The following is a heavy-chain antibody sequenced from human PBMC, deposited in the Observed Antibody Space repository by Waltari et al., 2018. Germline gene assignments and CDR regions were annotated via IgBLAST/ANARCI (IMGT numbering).Heavy chain of an antibody. CDR2: ISSSSSYI. CDR1: GFTFSSYS. Sequence: EVQLVESGGGLVKPGGSLRLSCAASGFTFSSYSMNWVRQAPGKGLEWVSSISSSSSYIYYADSVKGRFTISRDNAKNSLYLQMNSLRAEDTAVYYCARDFQVRAPDWGQGTLDTVSS. CDR3: ARDFQVRAPD. V-gene: IGHV3-21*01. D-gene: IGHD1-1*01. J-gene: IGHJ4*02.